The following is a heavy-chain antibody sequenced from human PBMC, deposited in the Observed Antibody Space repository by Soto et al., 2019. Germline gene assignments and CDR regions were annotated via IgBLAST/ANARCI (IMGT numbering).Heavy chain of an antibody. J-gene: IGHJ6*02. V-gene: IGHV1-2*02. CDR3: ARDLMAFSSGWQGGSYYYGMDV. CDR2: INPNSGGT. Sequence: QVQLVQSGAEVKKPGASVKVSCKASGYTFTGYYMHWVRQAPGQGLEWMGWINPNSGGTNYAQKFQGRVTMTRDTSISTAYMELSRLRSDDTAVYYCARDLMAFSSGWQGGSYYYGMDVWGQGTTVTVSS. CDR1: GYTFTGYY. D-gene: IGHD6-19*01.